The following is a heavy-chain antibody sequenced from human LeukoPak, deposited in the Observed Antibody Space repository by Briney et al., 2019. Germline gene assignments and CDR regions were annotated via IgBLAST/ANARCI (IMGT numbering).Heavy chain of an antibody. J-gene: IGHJ6*03. V-gene: IGHV1-18*01. Sequence: ASVKVSCKASGYTFTSYGISWVRQAPGQGLEWMGWISAYNGNTNYEQKLQGRVTMTTDTSTSTAYMELRSLRSDDTAVYYCARIVVPAAVSYYYYYMDVWGKGTTVTVSS. D-gene: IGHD2-2*01. CDR2: ISAYNGNT. CDR3: ARIVVPAAVSYYYYYMDV. CDR1: GYTFTSYG.